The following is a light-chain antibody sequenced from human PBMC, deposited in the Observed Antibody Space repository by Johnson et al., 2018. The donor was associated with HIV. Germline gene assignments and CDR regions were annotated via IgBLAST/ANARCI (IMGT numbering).Light chain of an antibody. Sequence: QPVLTQPPSVSAAPGQKVTISCSGNTSKIENNYVSWYQQFPERAPKLLIYDNTKRPSGIPDRFSGSKSDASATLAITGLQTGDAADYYCGTWDNSLTAYVFGTVTKVTV. J-gene: IGLJ1*01. CDR1: TSKIENNY. CDR3: GTWDNSLTAYV. V-gene: IGLV1-51*01. CDR2: DNT.